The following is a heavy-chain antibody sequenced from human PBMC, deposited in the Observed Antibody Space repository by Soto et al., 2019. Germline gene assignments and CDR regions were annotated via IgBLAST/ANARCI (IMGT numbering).Heavy chain of an antibody. CDR3: ARDSYYYYDSSGNFDY. D-gene: IGHD3-22*01. Sequence: PGGSLRLSCAASGFTFSSYAMHWVRQAPGKGLEWVAVISYDGSNKYYADSVKGRFTISRDNSKNTLYLQMNSLRAEDTAVYYCARDSYYYYDSSGNFDYWGQGTLVTVSS. V-gene: IGHV3-30-3*01. CDR2: ISYDGSNK. CDR1: GFTFSSYA. J-gene: IGHJ4*02.